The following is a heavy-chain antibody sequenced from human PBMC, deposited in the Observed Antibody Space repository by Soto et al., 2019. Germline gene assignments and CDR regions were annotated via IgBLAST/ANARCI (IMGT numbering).Heavy chain of an antibody. Sequence: GASVKVSCKASGYTFTSYGISWVRQAPGQGLEWMGWISAYNGNTNYAQKLQGRVTMTTDTSTSTAYMELRSLRSDDTAVYYCARGAANTYYYYYMDVWGKGTTVTVSS. CDR3: ARGAANTYYYYYMDV. V-gene: IGHV1-18*01. CDR1: GYTFTSYG. D-gene: IGHD2-15*01. J-gene: IGHJ6*03. CDR2: ISAYNGNT.